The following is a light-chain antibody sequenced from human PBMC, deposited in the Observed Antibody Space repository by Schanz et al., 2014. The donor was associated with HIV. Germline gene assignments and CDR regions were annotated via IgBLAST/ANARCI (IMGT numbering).Light chain of an antibody. CDR1: QDISNY. CDR2: AAS. CDR3: QQSYSTPPT. J-gene: IGKJ2*01. Sequence: DIQMTQSPSSLSASVGDRVTITCQASQDISNYLNWYQQKPGKAPNLLIYAASSLQSGVPSRFSGSGSGTDFTLTISSLQPEDFATYYCQQSYSTPPTFGQGTKLEIK. V-gene: IGKV1-39*01.